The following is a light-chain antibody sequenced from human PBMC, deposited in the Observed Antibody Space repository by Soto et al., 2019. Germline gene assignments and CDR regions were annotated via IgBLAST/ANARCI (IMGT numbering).Light chain of an antibody. CDR1: QSVRSIH. CDR2: GAS. V-gene: IGKV3-20*01. CDR3: QQYAASRT. Sequence: EIVLTQSPGTLCLSPGERATLSWGASQSVRSIHLAWYQQKPGQAPRLLIYGASSRATGIPDRFSGSGSGTDFTLTISRMEPEDFAVYYCQQYAASRTFGQGTKVHIK. J-gene: IGKJ1*01.